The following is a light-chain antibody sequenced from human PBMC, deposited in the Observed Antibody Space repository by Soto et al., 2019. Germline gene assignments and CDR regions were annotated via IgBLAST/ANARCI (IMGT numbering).Light chain of an antibody. CDR3: MQGSHWPRT. CDR1: QSLVNSDGNTY. Sequence: EVVMTQSRLSLPVTLGQPASISCRSSQSLVNSDGNTYLNWFHQRPGQSPRRLIYKVFNRDSGVLDRFSGSGSGTDFTLRISRVEAEDVVVYYCMQGSHWPRTFGQGIRVEIK. J-gene: IGKJ1*01. CDR2: KVF. V-gene: IGKV2-30*01.